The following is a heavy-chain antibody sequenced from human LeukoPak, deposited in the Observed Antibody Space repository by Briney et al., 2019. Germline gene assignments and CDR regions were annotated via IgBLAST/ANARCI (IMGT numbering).Heavy chain of an antibody. D-gene: IGHD3-22*01. CDR2: IYSGGST. V-gene: IGHV3-66*01. CDR1: GFTVSSNY. J-gene: IGHJ4*02. Sequence: GGSLRLSCAASGFTVSSNYMSWVRQAPGKGLEWVSVIYSGGSTYYADSVKGRFTISRDNSKNTLYLQMNSLRAEDTAVYYCTYDSSGYSDYWGQGTLVTVSS. CDR3: TYDSSGYSDY.